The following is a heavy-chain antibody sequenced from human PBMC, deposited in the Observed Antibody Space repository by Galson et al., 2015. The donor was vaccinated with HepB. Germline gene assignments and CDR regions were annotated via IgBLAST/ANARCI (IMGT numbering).Heavy chain of an antibody. CDR2: IIPILGIA. J-gene: IGHJ3*02. CDR1: GGTFSSYT. V-gene: IGHV1-69*04. D-gene: IGHD6-19*01. Sequence: SVKVSCKASGGTFSSYTISWVRQAPGQGLEWMGRIIPILGIANYAQKFQGRVTITADKSTSTAYMELSSLRSEDTAVYYCARDQRHSSGWYEFAFDIWGQGTMVTVSS. CDR3: ARDQRHSSGWYEFAFDI.